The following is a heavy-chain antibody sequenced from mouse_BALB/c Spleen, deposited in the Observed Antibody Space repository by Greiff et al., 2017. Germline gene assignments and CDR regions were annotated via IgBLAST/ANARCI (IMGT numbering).Heavy chain of an antibody. D-gene: IGHD1-2*01. V-gene: IGHV14-3*02. CDR2: IDPANGNT. Sequence: EVQLLQSGAELVKPGASVKLSCTASGFTINDTYMHWVKQTPEQGLEWIGRIDPANGNTKYDPKFQGQATITADTSSNTAYLQLSSLTSEDTAVYYCAEGGYTTATCDGFAYWGQGTLVTVSA. CDR1: GFTINDTY. CDR3: AEGGYTTATCDGFAY. J-gene: IGHJ3*01.